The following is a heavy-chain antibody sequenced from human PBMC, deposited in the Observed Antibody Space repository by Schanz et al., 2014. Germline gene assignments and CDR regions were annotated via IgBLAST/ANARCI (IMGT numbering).Heavy chain of an antibody. CDR2: ITSDGGGT. CDR3: ARSPHYRERKQRSARPTTTNL. J-gene: IGHJ4*02. D-gene: IGHD1-26*01. Sequence: EVQLVESGGGLVQPGGSLIISCSASGFTFSDYALHWVRQAPGKGLEYVSAITSDGGGTYYADSVKGRFIISRDTSRYMLFLQMSSLTSDDTAVYYCARSPHYRERKQRSARPTTTNLWGQGTLVTVFS. CDR1: GFTFSDYA. V-gene: IGHV3-64D*06.